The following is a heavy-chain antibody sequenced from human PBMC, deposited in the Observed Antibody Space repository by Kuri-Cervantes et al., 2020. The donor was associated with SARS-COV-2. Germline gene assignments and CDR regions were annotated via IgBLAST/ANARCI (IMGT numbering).Heavy chain of an antibody. CDR3: ARDNSAYYDFWSGYYNYFDY. V-gene: IGHV3-74*01. Sequence: GESLKISCAASGFTFSSYWMHWVRQAPGKGLVWVSRINSDGSSTSYADSVKGRFTISRDNAKNTLYLQMNSLRAEDTAVYYCARDNSAYYDFWSGYYNYFDYWGQGTLVTVS. CDR2: INSDGSST. D-gene: IGHD3-3*01. CDR1: GFTFSSYW. J-gene: IGHJ4*02.